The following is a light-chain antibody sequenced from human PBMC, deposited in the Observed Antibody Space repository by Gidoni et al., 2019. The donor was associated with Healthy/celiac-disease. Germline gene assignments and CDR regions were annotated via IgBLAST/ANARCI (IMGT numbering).Light chain of an antibody. J-gene: IGKJ4*01. Sequence: DIHLTPSPSFLSASVGDRVTLTCRASQGISSYLAWYQQKPGKAPKLLIYAASTLQSGVPSRFSGSGSGTEFTLTISSLQPEDFATYYCQQLNSYPLTFGGGTKVEIK. CDR1: QGISSY. CDR3: QQLNSYPLT. V-gene: IGKV1-9*01. CDR2: AAS.